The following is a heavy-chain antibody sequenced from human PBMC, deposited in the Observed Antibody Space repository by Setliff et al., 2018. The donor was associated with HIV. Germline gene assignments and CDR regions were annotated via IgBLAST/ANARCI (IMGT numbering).Heavy chain of an antibody. CDR2: IYTSGST. CDR3: ARRERYYDILTGRVFDGFDI. D-gene: IGHD3-9*01. CDR1: GGSISSGSYY. V-gene: IGHV4-61*09. J-gene: IGHJ3*02. Sequence: SETLSLTCTVSGGSISSGSYYWSWIRHPAGKGLEGIGHIYTSGSTNYNPPLKSRVTISVDTSKNHFSLKLSSVTAADPAVYYCARRERYYDILTGRVFDGFDIW.